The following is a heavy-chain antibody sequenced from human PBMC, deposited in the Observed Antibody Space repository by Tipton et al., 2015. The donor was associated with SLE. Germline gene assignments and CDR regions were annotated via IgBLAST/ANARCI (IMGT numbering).Heavy chain of an antibody. CDR1: GGSISSYY. CDR2: IYYSGST. V-gene: IGHV4-59*01. D-gene: IGHD3-16*01. Sequence: TLSLTCTVSGGSISSYYCCWIWQPPGKGLEWIGYIYYSGSTNYNPSLKSRVTISVDTSKDQFSLKLSSVTAADTAVYYCARSRGRGPFDYWGQGTLVTVSS. CDR3: ARSRGRGPFDY. J-gene: IGHJ4*02.